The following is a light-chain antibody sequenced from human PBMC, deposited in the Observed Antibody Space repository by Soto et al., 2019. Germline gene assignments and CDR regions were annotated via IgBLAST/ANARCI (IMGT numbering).Light chain of an antibody. CDR1: SSNIGAGFK. V-gene: IGLV1-40*01. Sequence: QFLLTQPPSVSGAPGQTVTISCPGSSSNIGAGFKVHWYQQLPETAPTLLIFNNYNRPSGVSDRFSGSNSGTSASLAITGLQASDEADYYCQTYDGSLSDYVFGTGTKVTVL. CDR3: QTYDGSLSDYV. CDR2: NNY. J-gene: IGLJ1*01.